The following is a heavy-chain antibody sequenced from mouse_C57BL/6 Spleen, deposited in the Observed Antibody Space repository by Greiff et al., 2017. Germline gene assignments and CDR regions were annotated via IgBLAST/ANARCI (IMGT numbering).Heavy chain of an antibody. CDR3: VRHGGNYEGGAMDY. CDR1: GFSFNTYA. V-gene: IGHV10-1*01. J-gene: IGHJ4*01. Sequence: EVMLVESGGGLVQPKGSLKLSCAASGFSFNTYAMNWVRQAPGKGLEWVARIRSKSNNYATYYADSVKDRFTISRDDSESMLYLQMNNLKTEDTAMYYCVRHGGNYEGGAMDYWGQGTSVTVSS. CDR2: IRSKSNNYAT. D-gene: IGHD2-1*01.